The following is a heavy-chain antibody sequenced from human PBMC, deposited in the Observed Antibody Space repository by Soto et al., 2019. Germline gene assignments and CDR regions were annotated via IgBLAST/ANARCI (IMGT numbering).Heavy chain of an antibody. Sequence: GGSLRLSCAASAFPLSDYYISWIRPAPGKGLDWISYISSDATTIYYANSVKGRFTSSRDNAENSLYLQMNSLRAEDTAVYYCARRGITSYNFDYWGQGTLVTVSS. D-gene: IGHD1-1*01. V-gene: IGHV3-11*01. J-gene: IGHJ4*02. CDR3: ARRGITSYNFDY. CDR2: ISSDATTI. CDR1: AFPLSDYY.